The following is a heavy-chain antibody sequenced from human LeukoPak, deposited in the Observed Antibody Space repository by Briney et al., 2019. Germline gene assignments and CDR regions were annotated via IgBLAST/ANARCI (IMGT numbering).Heavy chain of an antibody. Sequence: ASVKVSCKASGYTFTSYGISWVRQAPGQGLEWMGWISAYSGNTNYAQKFQGRVTMTTDTSTSTVYMELRSLTPDDTAVYYCARDEAAAGTFFDYWGQGTLVTVSS. CDR2: ISAYSGNT. CDR1: GYTFTSYG. J-gene: IGHJ4*02. D-gene: IGHD6-13*01. CDR3: ARDEAAAGTFFDY. V-gene: IGHV1-18*01.